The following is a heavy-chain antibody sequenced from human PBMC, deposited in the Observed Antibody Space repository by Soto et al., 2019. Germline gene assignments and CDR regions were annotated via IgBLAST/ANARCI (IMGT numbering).Heavy chain of an antibody. D-gene: IGHD5-12*01. Sequence: PSETLSLTCTFSGGSISSYYWSWIRQPPGKGLEWIGYIYYSGSTNYNPSLKSRVTISVDTSKNQFSLKLSSVTAADTAVYYCARVYSGYTFDYWGQGTLVTVSS. J-gene: IGHJ4*02. CDR1: GGSISSYY. V-gene: IGHV4-59*01. CDR2: IYYSGST. CDR3: ARVYSGYTFDY.